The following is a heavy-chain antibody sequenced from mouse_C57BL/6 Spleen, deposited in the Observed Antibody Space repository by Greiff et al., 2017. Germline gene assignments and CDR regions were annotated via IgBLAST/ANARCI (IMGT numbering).Heavy chain of an antibody. Sequence: VQLQQPGAELVMPGASVKLSCKASGYTFTSYWMHWVKQRPGQGLEWIGEIDPSDSYTNYNQKFKGKSTLTVDKSSSTAYMQLSSLTSEDSAVYYCARSYYSKGYYFDYWGQGTTLKVSS. CDR3: ARSYYSKGYYFDY. J-gene: IGHJ2*01. D-gene: IGHD2-5*01. V-gene: IGHV1-69*01. CDR2: IDPSDSYT. CDR1: GYTFTSYW.